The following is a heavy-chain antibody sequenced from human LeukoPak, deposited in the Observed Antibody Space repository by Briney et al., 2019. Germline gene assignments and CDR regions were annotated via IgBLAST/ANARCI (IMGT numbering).Heavy chain of an antibody. J-gene: IGHJ4*02. V-gene: IGHV3-23*01. D-gene: IGHD3-22*01. CDR2: ISHNAGST. Sequence: GGSLRLSCAASGSTFSTYAMSWVRQAPGKGLEWVSSISHNAGSTFYADSVKGRFTISRDNSKSTLYLQMNSLRAEDAAVYYCAKGDYYYDSSAYYLRGYSDYWGQGTLVTVSS. CDR3: AKGDYYYDSSAYYLRGYSDY. CDR1: GSTFSTYA.